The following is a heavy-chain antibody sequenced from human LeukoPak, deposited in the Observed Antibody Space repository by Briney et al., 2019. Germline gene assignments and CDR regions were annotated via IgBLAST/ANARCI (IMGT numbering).Heavy chain of an antibody. CDR1: GFTFSSYS. CDR3: ARGRFVVVPAAPEGDAFDI. D-gene: IGHD2-2*01. V-gene: IGHV3-48*01. CDR2: ISSSSSTI. Sequence: PGGSLRLSCAASGFTFSSYSMNWVRQAPGKGLEWVSYISSSSSTIYYADSVKGRFTISRDNAKNSLYLQMNSLRAEDTAVYYCARGRFVVVPAAPEGDAFDIWGQGTMVTVSS. J-gene: IGHJ3*02.